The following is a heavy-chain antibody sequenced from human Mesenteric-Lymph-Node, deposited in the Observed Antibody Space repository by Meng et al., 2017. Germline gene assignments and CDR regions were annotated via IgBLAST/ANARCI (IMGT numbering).Heavy chain of an antibody. Sequence: GRLVGSGGGLVQPGGSLRLSCAASGFTFSSYWMHWVRQAPGKGLVWVSRINSDGRTTSYADSVKGRFTISRDNAKNTLYLQMNSLRAEDTAVYYCARTRGSSWSDSYFDSWGQGTLVTVSS. CDR1: GFTFSSYW. J-gene: IGHJ4*02. V-gene: IGHV3-74*01. D-gene: IGHD6-13*01. CDR3: ARTRGSSWSDSYFDS. CDR2: INSDGRTT.